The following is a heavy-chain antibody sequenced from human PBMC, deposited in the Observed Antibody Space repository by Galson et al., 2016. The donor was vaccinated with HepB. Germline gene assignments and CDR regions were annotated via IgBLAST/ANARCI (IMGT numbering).Heavy chain of an antibody. Sequence: SLRLSCAASGFTFSDYSMNWVRQAPGKGLEWVSYIASNRRTIYYADSARGRFTISRDNAKNSLYLQMNSLRPEDTAVYYCALGQGFLADSWGQGTLVTVSS. V-gene: IGHV3-48*01. CDR3: ALGQGFLADS. CDR2: IASNRRTI. CDR1: GFTFSDYS. J-gene: IGHJ4*02.